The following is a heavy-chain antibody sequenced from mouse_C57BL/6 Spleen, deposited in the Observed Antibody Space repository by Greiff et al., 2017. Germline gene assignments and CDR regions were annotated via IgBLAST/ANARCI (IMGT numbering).Heavy chain of an antibody. CDR1: GYSITSGYY. CDR2: ISYDGSN. J-gene: IGHJ1*03. D-gene: IGHD1-1*01. CDR3: ARGGGYYYGSSWYFDV. V-gene: IGHV3-6*01. Sequence: VQLKESGPGLVKPSQSLSLTCSVTGYSITSGYYWNWIRQFPGNKLEWMGYISYDGSNNYNPSLKNRISITRDTSKNQFFLKLNSVTTEDTATYYCARGGGYYYGSSWYFDVWGTGTTVTVSS.